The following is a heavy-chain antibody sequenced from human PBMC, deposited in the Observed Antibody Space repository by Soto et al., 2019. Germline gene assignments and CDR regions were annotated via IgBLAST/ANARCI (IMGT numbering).Heavy chain of an antibody. J-gene: IGHJ4*02. CDR2: VFSSVSA. CDR3: ARDGMTTGDT. D-gene: IGHD2-21*02. V-gene: IGHV4-4*07. CDR1: GVDVRSHT. Sequence: PSALLSHTCIDSGVDVRSHTWRWVRQPANKGLEWIGRVFSSVSATYNPSLKSRVSISMDTPENRISLKLDSVTAADAGVYFCARDGMTTGDTWGPGTLVTVSS.